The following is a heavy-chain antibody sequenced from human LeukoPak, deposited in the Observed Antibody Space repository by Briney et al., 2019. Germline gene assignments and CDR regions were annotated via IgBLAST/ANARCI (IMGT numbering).Heavy chain of an antibody. D-gene: IGHD2-15*01. CDR1: GYTFTGYA. CDR3: ARGRYSYYYGLDV. CDR2: INTNNGNP. Sequence: TSVKVSCKASGYTFTGYAMNWVRQAPGQGLEWMGWINTNNGNPMYAQGFTGRFVFSLDTSVSTAYLQIYSLKAEDTAVYYCARGRYSYYYGLDVWGQGTTVTVSS. J-gene: IGHJ6*02. V-gene: IGHV7-4-1*01.